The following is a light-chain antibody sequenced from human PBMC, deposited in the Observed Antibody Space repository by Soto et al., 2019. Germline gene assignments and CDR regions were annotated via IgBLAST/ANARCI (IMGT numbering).Light chain of an antibody. V-gene: IGKV1-27*01. CDR3: HKYDSAPFS. J-gene: IGKJ3*01. CDR1: QGISNF. Sequence: DIQMTQSPSSLSASVGDRVTITCRASQGISNFLAWYQQKPGKVTNLLIYSASALQSGVPSRFSGSGSGTDFTLTISSLQPEDVATYYCHKYDSAPFSFGPGTKLYIK. CDR2: SAS.